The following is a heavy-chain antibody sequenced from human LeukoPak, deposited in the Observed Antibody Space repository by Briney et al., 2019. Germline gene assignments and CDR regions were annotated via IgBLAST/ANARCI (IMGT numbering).Heavy chain of an antibody. CDR2: INPNSRVT. J-gene: IGHJ4*02. CDR1: GYIFTGYY. CDR3: ARAWGTTVTTFFDY. D-gene: IGHD4-17*01. Sequence: ASVKVSCKASGYIFTGYYMHWMRQAPGQGLEWMGWINPNSRVTNYAQKFQGRVTMTRDTSISTAYMELSRLRSDDTAVYYCARAWGTTVTTFFDYWGQGTLVTVSS. V-gene: IGHV1-2*02.